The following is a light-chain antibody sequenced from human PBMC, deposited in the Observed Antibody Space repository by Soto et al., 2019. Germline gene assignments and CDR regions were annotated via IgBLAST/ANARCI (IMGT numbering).Light chain of an antibody. CDR3: NSYSSSGTLGV. J-gene: IGLJ1*01. CDR1: SSDIGGSNY. Sequence: QSALTQPASVSGSPGQSITISCTGTSSDIGGSNYVSWYQQHPGKAPKLMIYDVSTRPSGVSNRFSGSKSGNTASLTISALQAEDEADYYCNSYSSSGTLGVFGFGTKLTVL. V-gene: IGLV2-14*03. CDR2: DVS.